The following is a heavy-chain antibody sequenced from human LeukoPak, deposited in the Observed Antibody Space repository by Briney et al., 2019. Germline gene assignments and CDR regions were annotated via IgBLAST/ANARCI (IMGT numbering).Heavy chain of an antibody. J-gene: IGHJ5*02. Sequence: GGSLRLSCAASGFTFSSYAMSWVRQAPGKGLEWVSAISGSGGSTYYADSVKGRFTISRDNSKNTLNLQMNSLRAEDTAVYYCAKSLGVVVPAASRWFDPWGQGTLVTVSS. V-gene: IGHV3-23*01. CDR3: AKSLGVVVPAASRWFDP. CDR1: GFTFSSYA. D-gene: IGHD2-2*01. CDR2: ISGSGGST.